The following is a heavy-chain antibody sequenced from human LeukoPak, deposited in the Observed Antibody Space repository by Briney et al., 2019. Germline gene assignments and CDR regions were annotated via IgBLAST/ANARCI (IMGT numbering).Heavy chain of an antibody. V-gene: IGHV1-8*01. CDR3: ASDYGDYVFYFEP. J-gene: IGHJ5*02. CDR2: MNPNSGHT. D-gene: IGHD4-17*01. Sequence: ASVTVSFKTSVYTFTKYDINWVRQAPGQGLEWMGWMNPNSGHTGYAQKFQGRLTMTRNTSIHTAYMELSSLSSEDTAVYHCASDYGDYVFYFEPWGQGALVTVSS. CDR1: VYTFTKYD.